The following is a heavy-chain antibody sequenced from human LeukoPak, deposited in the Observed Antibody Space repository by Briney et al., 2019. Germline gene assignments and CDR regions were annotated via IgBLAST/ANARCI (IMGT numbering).Heavy chain of an antibody. Sequence: GGSLRLSCAASGFTFSSYEMNWVRQAPGKGLEWVSYISSSGSTIYYADSVKGRFTISRDNAKNSLYLQMNSLRAEDTAVYYCARAALGYYYYMDVWGKGTTVTISS. V-gene: IGHV3-48*03. CDR3: ARAALGYYYYMDV. J-gene: IGHJ6*03. CDR2: ISSSGSTI. CDR1: GFTFSSYE.